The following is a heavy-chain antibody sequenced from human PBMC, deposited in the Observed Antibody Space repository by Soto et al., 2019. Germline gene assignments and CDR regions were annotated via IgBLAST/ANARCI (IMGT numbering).Heavy chain of an antibody. D-gene: IGHD3-22*01. V-gene: IGHV3-23*01. CDR2: VSGSGGST. CDR3: AKDWAYYDSRGLCAFDI. Sequence: GGSLRLSCVASGITTSSYAMTWVRQAPGKGLEWVSGVSGSGGSTYYADSVKGRFSISRDNPKNTLYLQMNSLRVEDTAKYYCAKDWAYYDSRGLCAFDIWGQGTMVTVSS. CDR1: GITTSSYA. J-gene: IGHJ3*02.